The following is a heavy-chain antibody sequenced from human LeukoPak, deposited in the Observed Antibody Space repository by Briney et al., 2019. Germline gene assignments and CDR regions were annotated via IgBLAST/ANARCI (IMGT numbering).Heavy chain of an antibody. Sequence: EASVKVSCKASGGTFSSYAISWVRQAPGQGLEWMGRIIPIFGIANYAQKFQGRVTITADKSTSTAYMGLSSLRSEDTAVYYCARDRYYYDSSGYHTAFDIWGQGTMVTVSS. CDR3: ARDRYYYDSSGYHTAFDI. CDR2: IIPIFGIA. J-gene: IGHJ3*02. V-gene: IGHV1-69*04. D-gene: IGHD3-22*01. CDR1: GGTFSSYA.